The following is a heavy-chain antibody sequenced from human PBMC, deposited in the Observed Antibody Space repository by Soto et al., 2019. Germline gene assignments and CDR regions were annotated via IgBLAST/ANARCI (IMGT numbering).Heavy chain of an antibody. CDR2: IYYSAST. Sequence: QVQLQESGPGLVKPSETLSLTCTVSGGSISSYYWSWIRQPPGKGLEWIGYIYYSASTNYNPSLRSRVTISVDTSKNQFSLKLSSVTAADTAVYYCSRCRPESSHSYAVDYWGQGTLVTVSS. J-gene: IGHJ4*02. D-gene: IGHD5-18*01. CDR3: SRCRPESSHSYAVDY. V-gene: IGHV4-59*08. CDR1: GGSISSYY.